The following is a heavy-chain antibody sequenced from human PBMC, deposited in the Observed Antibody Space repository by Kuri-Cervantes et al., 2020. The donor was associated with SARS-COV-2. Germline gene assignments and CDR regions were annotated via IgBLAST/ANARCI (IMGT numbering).Heavy chain of an antibody. CDR1: GFTFSSYG. CDR3: AKGLGASSDYYYYYYMDV. D-gene: IGHD1-26*01. Sequence: GRSLKISCAASGFTFSSYGMHWVRQAPGKGLEWVAFIRYDGSNKYYADSVKGRFTISRDNSKNTLYLQMNSLRAEDTAVYYCAKGLGASSDYYYYYYMDVWGKGTTVTVSS. CDR2: IRYDGSNK. V-gene: IGHV3-30*02. J-gene: IGHJ6*03.